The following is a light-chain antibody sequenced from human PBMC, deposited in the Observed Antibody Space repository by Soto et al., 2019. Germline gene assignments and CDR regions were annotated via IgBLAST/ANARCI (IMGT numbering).Light chain of an antibody. J-gene: IGLJ2*01. V-gene: IGLV1-51*01. Sequence: QSMLTQPPSVSAAPGQKVTISCSGSSYNIGNNYVFWYQQLPGTAPKLLIYDNNKRPSGIPDRFSGSKSGTSATLGITGLQTGDEADYYCGAWDGSLGAVVFGGGTKLTVL. CDR1: SYNIGNNY. CDR2: DNN. CDR3: GAWDGSLGAVV.